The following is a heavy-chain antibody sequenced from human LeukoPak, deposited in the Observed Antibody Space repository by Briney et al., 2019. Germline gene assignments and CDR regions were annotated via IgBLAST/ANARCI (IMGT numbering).Heavy chain of an antibody. CDR2: IYYSGST. D-gene: IGHD3-22*01. J-gene: IGHJ4*02. CDR1: AGSISSYY. V-gene: IGHV4-59*01. Sequence: SETLSLTCTVSAGSISSYYWSWIRQPPGKGLEWIGYIYYSGSTNYNPSLKSRVTISVDTSKNQFSLKLSSVTAADTAVYYCASYSYYYDSSGYFDYWGQGTLVTVSS. CDR3: ASYSYYYDSSGYFDY.